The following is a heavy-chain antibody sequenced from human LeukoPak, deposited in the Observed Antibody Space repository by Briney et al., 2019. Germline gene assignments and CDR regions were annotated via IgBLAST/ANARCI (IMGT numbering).Heavy chain of an antibody. V-gene: IGHV4-59*08. D-gene: IGHD2-15*01. J-gene: IGHJ6*03. CDR3: ARHRPTYTYCSGGSCYPDKHTPRRTTPYYYMDV. Sequence: SETLSLTCTVSGGSIRSYYWSWIRQPPGKVLEWIAYIYYSGSTNYNPSLKSRVTISVDTSKNQFSLKLSSVTAADTAVYYCARHRPTYTYCSGGSCYPDKHTPRRTTPYYYMDVWGKGTTVTISS. CDR1: GGSIRSYY. CDR2: IYYSGST.